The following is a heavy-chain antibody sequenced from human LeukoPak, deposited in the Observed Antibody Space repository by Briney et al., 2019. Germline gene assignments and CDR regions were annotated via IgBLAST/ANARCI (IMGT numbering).Heavy chain of an antibody. V-gene: IGHV3-66*04. Sequence: PGGSLRLSCAASGFTFSSYSMNWVRQAPGKGLEWVSVIYSGGGTYYADSVKGRFTISRDNSKNTLYLQMNSLRAEDTAVYYCARQRTYYYDSSGWNDIWGQGTMVTVSS. CDR1: GFTFSSYS. CDR3: ARQRTYYYDSSGWNDI. J-gene: IGHJ3*02. CDR2: IYSGGGT. D-gene: IGHD3-22*01.